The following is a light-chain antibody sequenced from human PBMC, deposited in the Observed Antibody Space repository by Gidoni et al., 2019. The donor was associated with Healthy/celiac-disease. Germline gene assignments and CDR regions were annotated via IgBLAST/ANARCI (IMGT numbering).Light chain of an antibody. CDR2: WAS. Sequence: DIVMTQSPDSLAVPLDERATINRKSSESVLYSSKNKNYLAWYQQKPAQPPKLLIYWASTRESGVPDRFSGSGSGTDFFPTISSRQAEDVSVYYCHQHYSTTQLTFGGGTKVEIK. J-gene: IGKJ4*01. V-gene: IGKV4-1*01. CDR1: ESVLYSSKNKNY. CDR3: HQHYSTTQLT.